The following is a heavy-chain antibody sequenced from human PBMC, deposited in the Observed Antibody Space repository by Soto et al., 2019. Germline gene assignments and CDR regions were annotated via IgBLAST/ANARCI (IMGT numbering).Heavy chain of an antibody. CDR2: IYWDDDK. D-gene: IGHD3-10*01. CDR1: GFSLTTSGVG. J-gene: IGHJ6*02. V-gene: IGHV2-5*02. Sequence: KESGPTLVKPTQTLTLTCTFSGFSLTTSGVGVGWIRQPPGKAPEWLALIYWDDDKRYRSSLKDRLTITKDTSKNQVVLTMTNMDPADTAIYVCAHSLVMVLGLSYYYYYAMDVWGQGTAVTVSS. CDR3: AHSLVMVLGLSYYYYYAMDV.